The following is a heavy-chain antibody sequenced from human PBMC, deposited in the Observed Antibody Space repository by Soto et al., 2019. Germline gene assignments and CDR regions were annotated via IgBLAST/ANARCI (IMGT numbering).Heavy chain of an antibody. CDR1: GYSFTSYW. D-gene: IGHD4-17*01. J-gene: IGHJ1*01. V-gene: IGHV5-51*01. CDR2: IYPGDSDT. Sequence: GASLKISCKGSGYSFTSYWIGWVRQMPGKGLEWMGIIYPGDSDTRYSPSFQGQVTISADKSISTAYLQWSSLKASDTAMYYCVLRCYGGHPDRLSYCGQGSLVPGSS. CDR3: VLRCYGGHPDRLSY.